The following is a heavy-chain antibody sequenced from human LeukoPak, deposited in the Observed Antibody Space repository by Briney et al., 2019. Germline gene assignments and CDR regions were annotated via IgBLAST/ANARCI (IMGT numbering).Heavy chain of an antibody. Sequence: ASVKVSCKASGYTFTGYYIDWVRQAPGQGLEWMGWINPNSGGTNYAQKFQGRVTMTRDTSISTAYMELSRLRSDDTAVYYCARQYDILTGYNWFDPWGQGTLVTVSS. V-gene: IGHV1-2*02. J-gene: IGHJ5*02. CDR1: GYTFTGYY. D-gene: IGHD3-9*01. CDR2: INPNSGGT. CDR3: ARQYDILTGYNWFDP.